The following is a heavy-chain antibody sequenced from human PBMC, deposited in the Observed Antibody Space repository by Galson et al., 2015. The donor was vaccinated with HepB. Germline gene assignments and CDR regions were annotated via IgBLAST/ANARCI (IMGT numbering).Heavy chain of an antibody. J-gene: IGHJ6*02. Sequence: CAISGDSVSSNSAAWNWIRQSPSRGLEWLGRTYYRSKWYNDYAVSVESRITINPDTSKNQFSLQLNSVTPEDTAVYYCARDVKYYDSSGYGGYYYYGMDVWGQGTTVTVSS. V-gene: IGHV6-1*01. CDR1: GDSVSSNSAA. CDR2: TYYRSKWYN. D-gene: IGHD3-22*01. CDR3: ARDVKYYDSSGYGGYYYYGMDV.